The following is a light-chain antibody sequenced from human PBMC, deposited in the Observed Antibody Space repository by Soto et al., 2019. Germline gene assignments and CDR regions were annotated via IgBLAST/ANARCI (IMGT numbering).Light chain of an antibody. CDR3: TSYAGTAPHVV. Sequence: QSVLTQPASVSGSPGQSITISCTGTISDVGGYNYVSWYQHHPGKAPNLMIYEVFNRPSGVSNRFSGSRSGNTASLTISGPQAEDEGDYYCTSYAGTAPHVVFGGGTQLTVL. CDR2: EVF. CDR1: ISDVGGYNY. V-gene: IGLV2-14*01. J-gene: IGLJ2*01.